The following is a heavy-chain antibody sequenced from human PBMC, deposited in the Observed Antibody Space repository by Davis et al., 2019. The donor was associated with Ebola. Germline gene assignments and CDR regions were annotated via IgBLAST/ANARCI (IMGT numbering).Heavy chain of an antibody. V-gene: IGHV1-2*06. CDR3: AKEGQEVLAMGLYYYYGMDV. D-gene: IGHD2-21*01. CDR1: GYTFTGYY. CDR2: INPNSGGT. Sequence: AASVKVSCKASGYTFTGYYMHWVRQAPGQGLEWMGRINPNSGGTNYAQKFQGRVTMTRDTSISTAYMELSRLRSDDTAVYYCAKEGQEVLAMGLYYYYGMDVWGQGTTVTVSS. J-gene: IGHJ6*02.